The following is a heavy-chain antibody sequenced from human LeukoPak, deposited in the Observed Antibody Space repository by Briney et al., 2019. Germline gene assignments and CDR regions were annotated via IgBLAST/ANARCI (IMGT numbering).Heavy chain of an antibody. J-gene: IGHJ4*02. CDR2: VYYSGST. CDR1: GGSISSSYYY. Sequence: SETLSLTCNVSGGSISSSYYYWGWIRQPPGKGLEWIGSVYYSGSTYYSPSLKSRVIISVDTSKNQFSLKLRFVTAADTAVYYCARHSDCGSYYYFDFWGQGTLVTVSS. CDR3: ARHSDCGSYYYFDF. D-gene: IGHD1-26*01. V-gene: IGHV4-39*01.